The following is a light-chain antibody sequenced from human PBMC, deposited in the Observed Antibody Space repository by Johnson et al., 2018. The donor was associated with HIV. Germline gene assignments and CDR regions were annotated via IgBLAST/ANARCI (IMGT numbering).Light chain of an antibody. Sequence: QSVLTQPPSVSAAPGQKVTISCSGSNSNIGNNYVSWYQHLPGTAPKLLINDTNKRPSGISDRFSDSQSVTSATLAITGLQPGDEACYNCGTWDTSLGAQDVFGSGTKVTVL. J-gene: IGLJ1*01. V-gene: IGLV1-51*01. CDR2: DTN. CDR3: GTWDTSLGAQDV. CDR1: NSNIGNNY.